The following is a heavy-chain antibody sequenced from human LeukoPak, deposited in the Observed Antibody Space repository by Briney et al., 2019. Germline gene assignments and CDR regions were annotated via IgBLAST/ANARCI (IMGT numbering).Heavy chain of an antibody. CDR1: GFTFSSYS. CDR3: ARGEAAAAFDI. CDR2: ISSSSSYI. Sequence: GGSLRLSCAASGFTFSSYSMNWVRQAPGKGLEWVSSISSSSSYIYYADSVKGRFTISRDNAKNSLYLQMNSPRAEDTAVYYCARGEAAAAFDIWGQGTMVTVSS. V-gene: IGHV3-21*01. D-gene: IGHD6-13*01. J-gene: IGHJ3*02.